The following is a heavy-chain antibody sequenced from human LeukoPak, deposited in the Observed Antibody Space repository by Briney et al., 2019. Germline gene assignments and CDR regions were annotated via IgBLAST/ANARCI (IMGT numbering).Heavy chain of an antibody. Sequence: TPSDTCAASGDSLCIGVDSRSSTRHPPRKGMEWNGYSNHSGSTYYSPSLKSRVTISVDRSKNQFSMKLSSVTAADTAVYYCARTRMVMATMLPDAFDIWGQGTMVTVSS. CDR2: SNHSGST. V-gene: IGHV4-30-2*01. CDR3: ARTRMVMATMLPDAFDI. CDR1: GDSLCIGVDS. D-gene: IGHD5-24*01. J-gene: IGHJ3*02.